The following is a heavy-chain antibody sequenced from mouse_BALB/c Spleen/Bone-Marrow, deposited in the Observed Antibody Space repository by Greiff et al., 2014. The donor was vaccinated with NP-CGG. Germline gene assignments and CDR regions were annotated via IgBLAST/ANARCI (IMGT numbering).Heavy chain of an antibody. CDR1: GYTFTSYV. D-gene: IGHD1-2*01. CDR2: INPYNDGT. CDR3: ARRQFITTAAWFAY. J-gene: IGHJ3*01. V-gene: IGHV1-14*01. Sequence: EVQLQQSGPELVKPGASVKMSCKASGYTFTSYVMHWAKQKPGQGLEWTGYINPYNDGTKYNEKFKGKATLTSDKSSSTAYMELSSLTSEDSAVYYCARRQFITTAAWFAYWGQGTLVTVSA.